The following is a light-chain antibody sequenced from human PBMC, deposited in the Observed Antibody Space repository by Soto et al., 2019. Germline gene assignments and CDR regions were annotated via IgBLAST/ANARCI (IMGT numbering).Light chain of an antibody. CDR1: NSNIGGNT. Sequence: QSVLTQPPSASGTPGQRVTISCSGSNSNIGGNTVNWYQQLPGAAPKLLIYSNDQRPSGVPDRFSGSKFGTTASLAISGLQSEDEADYHCATWDDSVNAAVFGAGTKVTVL. CDR3: ATWDDSVNAAV. V-gene: IGLV1-44*01. CDR2: SND. J-gene: IGLJ1*01.